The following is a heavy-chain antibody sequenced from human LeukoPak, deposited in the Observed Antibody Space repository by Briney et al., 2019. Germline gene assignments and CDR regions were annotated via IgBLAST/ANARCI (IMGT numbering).Heavy chain of an antibody. CDR2: INWSGGST. D-gene: IGHD3-10*02. V-gene: IGHV3-20*03. CDR3: ARGYLNNDVHLHAFDI. CDR1: GFTFSSYW. J-gene: IGHJ3*02. Sequence: GGSLRLSSAASGFTFSSYWKSWARQAPRKGLEWVSGINWSGGSTGYGDSVKSRFTISRDKTSLFLQMNSLRAEDTALYYCARGYLNNDVHLHAFDIWGQGTLVSVSS.